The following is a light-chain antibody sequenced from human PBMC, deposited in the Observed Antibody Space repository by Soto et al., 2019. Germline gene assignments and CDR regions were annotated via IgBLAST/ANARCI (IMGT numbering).Light chain of an antibody. J-gene: IGLJ1*01. CDR1: SSDVGGYNY. V-gene: IGLV2-14*01. Sequence: HSALTQPASVCGSPGQSITISCTGTSSDVGGYNYVSWYQQHPVKAPKLIIYEVSNRPSGVSNRFSGSKSGNTASLTISGLQAEDEADYYCSSYTSSSTLVFGTGTKVTVL. CDR3: SSYTSSSTLV. CDR2: EVS.